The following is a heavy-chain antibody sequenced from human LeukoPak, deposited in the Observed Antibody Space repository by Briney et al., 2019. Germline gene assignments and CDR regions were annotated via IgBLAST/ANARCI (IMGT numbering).Heavy chain of an antibody. V-gene: IGHV3-21*01. CDR3: ARAGDIVVVPSDAFDI. J-gene: IGHJ3*02. D-gene: IGHD2-2*01. Sequence: GGSLRLSCAASGFTFSSYSMNWVRQAPGKGLEWVSSISSSSSYIYYVDSVKGRFTISRDNAKNSLYLQMNSLRAEDTAVYYCARAGDIVVVPSDAFDIWGQGTMITVSS. CDR1: GFTFSSYS. CDR2: ISSSSSYI.